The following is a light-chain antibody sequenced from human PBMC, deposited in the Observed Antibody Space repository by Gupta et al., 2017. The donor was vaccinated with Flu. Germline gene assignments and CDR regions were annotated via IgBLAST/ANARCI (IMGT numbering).Light chain of an antibody. V-gene: IGLV2-23*01. J-gene: IGLJ3*02. CDR2: EGS. CDR1: TSDVGSYNL. Sequence: QSALTQPASVSGSPGQSITISCTGTTSDVGSYNLVSWYQPHPGKAPNLMIYEGSRRPAAVSNRFSASKAGNTASLTISGRQAEDAADYYCCSYAGSSTWVFGGGTMLTVL. CDR3: CSYAGSSTWV.